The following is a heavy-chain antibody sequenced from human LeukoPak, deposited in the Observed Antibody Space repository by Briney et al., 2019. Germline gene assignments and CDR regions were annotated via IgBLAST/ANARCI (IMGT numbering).Heavy chain of an antibody. V-gene: IGHV1-3*01. CDR2: ISAGNGNT. D-gene: IGHD2-2*01. Sequence: ASVKVSCKASGYTFTSYAMHWVRQAPGQRLEWMGWISAGNGNTKYSQKFQGRVTITRDTSASTAYMELSSLRSEDTAVYYCARDGYCSSTSCLRNWFDPWGQGTLVTVSS. CDR1: GYTFTSYA. CDR3: ARDGYCSSTSCLRNWFDP. J-gene: IGHJ5*02.